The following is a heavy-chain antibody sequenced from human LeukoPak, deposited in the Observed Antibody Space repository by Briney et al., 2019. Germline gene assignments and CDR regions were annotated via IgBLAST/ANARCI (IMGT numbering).Heavy chain of an antibody. J-gene: IGHJ6*02. D-gene: IGHD6-6*01. CDR1: GFTFSNYA. CDR2: ISSNGGST. V-gene: IGHV3-64D*06. CDR3: VKGASIATRGYYYYGMDV. Sequence: PGGSLRLSCSASGFTFSNYAMHWVRQAPGKGLEYVSAISSNGGSTYYADSVKGRFTISRDNSKNTLYLQMSSLRAEDTAVYYCVKGASIATRGYYYYGMDVWGQGTTVTVSS.